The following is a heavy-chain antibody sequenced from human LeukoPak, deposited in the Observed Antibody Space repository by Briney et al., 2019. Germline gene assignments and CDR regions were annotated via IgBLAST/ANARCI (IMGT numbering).Heavy chain of an antibody. V-gene: IGHV1-46*01. CDR3: ARGEAGSGTYFDY. CDR1: GYTFTRYY. D-gene: IGHD3-10*01. J-gene: IGHJ4*02. Sequence: ASVKVSCKASGYTFTRYYMHWVRQAPGQGLEWMGIINPGGGSTTYEQKFQDRVTVTRDTSTSTVYMELSSLRSEDTAVYYCARGEAGSGTYFDYWGQGTLVTVSS. CDR2: INPGGGST.